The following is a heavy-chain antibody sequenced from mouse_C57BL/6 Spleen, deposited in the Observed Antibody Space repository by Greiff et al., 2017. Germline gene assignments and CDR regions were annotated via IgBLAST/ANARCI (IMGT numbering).Heavy chain of an antibody. CDR2: IYPGSGNT. V-gene: IGHV1-66*01. CDR3: AREGTDYYGSSFAY. CDR1: GYSFTSYY. J-gene: IGHJ3*01. Sequence: QVQLQQSGPELVKPGASVKISCKASGYSFTSYYIHWVKQRPGQGLEWIGWIYPGSGNTKYNEKFKGKATLTADTSSSTAYMQLSSLTSEDSAVYYCAREGTDYYGSSFAYWGQGTLVTVSA. D-gene: IGHD1-1*01.